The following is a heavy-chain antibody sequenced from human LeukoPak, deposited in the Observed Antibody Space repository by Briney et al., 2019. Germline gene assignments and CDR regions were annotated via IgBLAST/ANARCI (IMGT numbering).Heavy chain of an antibody. D-gene: IGHD1-26*01. Sequence: SETLSLTCAVYGGSFSGYSWNWIRQSPGKGLEWIGYISHSGTTSYRSSLKSRVTISVDTSKNQLSLKLASVTAADTAVYFCARWDDRAWAFGSWGPGTLVTVSS. CDR1: GGSFSGYS. V-gene: IGHV4-59*08. CDR3: ARWDDRAWAFGS. CDR2: ISHSGTT. J-gene: IGHJ4*02.